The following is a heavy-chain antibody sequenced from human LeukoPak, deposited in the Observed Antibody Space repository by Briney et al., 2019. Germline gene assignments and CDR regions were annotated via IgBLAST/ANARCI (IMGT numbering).Heavy chain of an antibody. CDR2: IIPIFGTA. Sequence: SVKVSCKASGGTFSSYAISWVRQAPGQGLEWMGGIIPIFGTANYAQKFQGRVTITADKSTSTAYMELSSLRSEDTAVYYCARVVFSYYDSSSFFDYWGQGTLVTVSS. CDR3: ARVVFSYYDSSSFFDY. CDR1: GGTFSSYA. D-gene: IGHD3-22*01. J-gene: IGHJ4*02. V-gene: IGHV1-69*06.